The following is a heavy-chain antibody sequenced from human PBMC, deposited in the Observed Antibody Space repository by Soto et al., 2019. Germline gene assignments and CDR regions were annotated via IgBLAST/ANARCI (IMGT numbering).Heavy chain of an antibody. V-gene: IGHV3-74*01. CDR3: ARSGLSGYTSYYFDY. J-gene: IGHJ4*02. CDR2: INSDGGTT. D-gene: IGHD3-3*01. Sequence: PGGSLRLSCAASGFTFSSYWMHWVRQAPGKGLVWVSRINSDGGTTTYADSVKGRFTISRDNAKNTLYLQMNSLRAEDTAVYYCARSGLSGYTSYYFDYWGQGTLVTVSS. CDR1: GFTFSSYW.